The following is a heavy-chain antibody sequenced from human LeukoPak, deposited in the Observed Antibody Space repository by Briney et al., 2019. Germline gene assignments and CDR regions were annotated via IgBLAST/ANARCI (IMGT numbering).Heavy chain of an antibody. Sequence: GGSLRLSCAASGFTFDDYAMSWVRQAPGKGLEWVSAISGSGGATYYADSVKGRFTISRDNSKNTLYLQMNSLRAEDTAVYYCAKNRRSPEYYFDYWGQGTLVTVSS. J-gene: IGHJ4*02. D-gene: IGHD6-13*01. CDR2: ISGSGGAT. CDR1: GFTFDDYA. CDR3: AKNRRSPEYYFDY. V-gene: IGHV3-23*01.